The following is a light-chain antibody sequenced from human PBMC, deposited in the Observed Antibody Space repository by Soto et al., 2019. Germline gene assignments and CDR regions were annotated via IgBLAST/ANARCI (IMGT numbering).Light chain of an antibody. CDR3: QQFFSAVLT. V-gene: IGKV1-39*01. CDR1: ETISTF. J-gene: IGKJ4*01. CDR2: GAS. Sequence: DIQLTQSPSSLSASLGDSITITCRASETISTFLNWYQVQPGKAPRLLVYGASYLQVGAPVRFRGSGSGTLFTLTIDNLQREDLASYFCQQFFSAVLTFGGGTRVDI.